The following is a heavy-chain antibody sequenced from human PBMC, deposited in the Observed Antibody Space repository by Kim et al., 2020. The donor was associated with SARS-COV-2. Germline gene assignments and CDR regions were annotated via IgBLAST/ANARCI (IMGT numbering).Heavy chain of an antibody. V-gene: IGHV3-30*04. D-gene: IGHD3-22*01. Sequence: LSLTCAASGFTFSSYAMHWVRQAPGKGLEWVAVISYDGSNKYYADSVKGRFTISRDNSKNTLYLQMNSLRAEDTAVYYCAREYYYDSSGYCPWGYWGQGTLVTVSS. CDR3: AREYYYDSSGYCPWGY. J-gene: IGHJ4*02. CDR1: GFTFSSYA. CDR2: ISYDGSNK.